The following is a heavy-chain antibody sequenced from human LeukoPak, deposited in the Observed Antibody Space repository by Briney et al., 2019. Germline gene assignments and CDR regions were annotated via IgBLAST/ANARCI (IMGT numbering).Heavy chain of an antibody. V-gene: IGHV1-2*02. CDR1: GYTFTGYY. CDR2: INPNSGGT. D-gene: IGHD2-2*01. Sequence: ASVKVSCKASGYTFTGYYMHWVRQAPGQGLEWMGWINPNSGGTNYAQKFQGRVTITADKSTSTAYMELSSLRSEDTAVYYCARGAGVAPAAMWYYYYYMDVWGKGTTVTISS. CDR3: ARGAGVAPAAMWYYYYYMDV. J-gene: IGHJ6*03.